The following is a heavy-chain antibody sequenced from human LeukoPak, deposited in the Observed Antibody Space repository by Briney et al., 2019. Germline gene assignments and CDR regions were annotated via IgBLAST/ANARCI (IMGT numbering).Heavy chain of an antibody. CDR1: GYSITSGYF. Sequence: SETLSLTCSVSGYSITSGYFWGWIRQPQGKGLEWIGSIYHSGSTYYNPSLKSRVTISLDTSKNQLSLKLNSVTAADTAVYYCAKSNGYGLVDIWGQGTMVTVSS. CDR3: AKSNGYGLVDI. CDR2: IYHSGST. V-gene: IGHV4-38-2*02. D-gene: IGHD3-10*01. J-gene: IGHJ3*02.